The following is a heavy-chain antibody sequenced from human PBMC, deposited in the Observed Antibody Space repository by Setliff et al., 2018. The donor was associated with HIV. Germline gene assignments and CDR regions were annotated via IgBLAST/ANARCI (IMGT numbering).Heavy chain of an antibody. CDR2: IYYSGSA. V-gene: IGHV4-39*01. Sequence: LSLTCTVSGGSISSSSYYWGWIRQPPGKGLEWIGSIYYSGSAYYSPSLKSRVTISVDTSKNQFSLKLSSVTAADTAVYYCARAAYSGTYLWEPATDLWGRGTLVTVSS. CDR3: ARAAYSGTYLWEPATDL. CDR1: GGSISSSSYY. J-gene: IGHJ2*01. D-gene: IGHD1-26*01.